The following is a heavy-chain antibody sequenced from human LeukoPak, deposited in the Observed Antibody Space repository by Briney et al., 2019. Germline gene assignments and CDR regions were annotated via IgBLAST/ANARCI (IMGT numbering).Heavy chain of an antibody. CDR2: ISSSSSYI. D-gene: IGHD2-15*01. J-gene: IGHJ4*02. Sequence: GGSLRLSCAASGFTLSSYSMNWVRQAPGKGLEWVSSISSSSSYIYYADSVKGRFTISRDNAKNSLYLQMNSLRAEDTAVYYCAKDSGYCSGGSCYESNDYWGQGTLVTVSS. CDR1: GFTLSSYS. V-gene: IGHV3-21*04. CDR3: AKDSGYCSGGSCYESNDY.